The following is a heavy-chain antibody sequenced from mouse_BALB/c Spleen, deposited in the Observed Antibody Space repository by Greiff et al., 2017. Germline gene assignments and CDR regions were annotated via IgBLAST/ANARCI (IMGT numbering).Heavy chain of an antibody. J-gene: IGHJ3*01. Sequence: VKLMESGPGLVAPSQSLSITCTVSGFSLTSYGVHWVRQPPGKGLEWLGVIWAGGSTNYNSALMSRLSISKDNSKSQVFLKMNSLQTDDTAMYYGARDHYGSSYWFAYWGQGTLVTVSA. V-gene: IGHV2-9*02. CDR1: GFSLTSYG. CDR3: ARDHYGSSYWFAY. CDR2: IWAGGST. D-gene: IGHD1-1*01.